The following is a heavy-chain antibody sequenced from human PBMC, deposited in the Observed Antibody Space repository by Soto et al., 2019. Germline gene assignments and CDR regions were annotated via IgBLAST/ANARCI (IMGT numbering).Heavy chain of an antibody. J-gene: IGHJ4*02. D-gene: IGHD3-3*01. CDR1: GFTFDDYA. CDR3: AKDTNDFWSLGFDY. CDR2: ISWNSGSI. V-gene: IGHV3-9*01. Sequence: GGSLRLSCAASGFTFDDYAMHWVRQAPGKGLEWVSGISWNSGSIGYADSVKGRFTISRDNAKNSLYLQMNSLRAEDTALYYCAKDTNDFWSLGFDYWGQGTLVTVSS.